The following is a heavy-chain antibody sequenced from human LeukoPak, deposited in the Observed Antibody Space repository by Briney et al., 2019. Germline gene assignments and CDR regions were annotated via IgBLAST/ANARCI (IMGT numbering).Heavy chain of an antibody. CDR1: GFTFSSYG. CDR2: IWYDGSNK. CDR3: AKGGQYDSDSFFDF. J-gene: IGHJ4*02. Sequence: PGRSLRLSCAASGFTFSSYGMHWVRQAPGKGLEWVAVIWYDGSNKYYADSVKGRFTISRDNSRNTVDVQMNSLRSEDSALYYCAKGGQYDSDSFFDFWGQGTLVTVSS. D-gene: IGHD3-22*01. V-gene: IGHV3-33*03.